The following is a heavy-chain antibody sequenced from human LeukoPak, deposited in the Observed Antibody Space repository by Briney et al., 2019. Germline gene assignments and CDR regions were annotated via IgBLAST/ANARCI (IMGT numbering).Heavy chain of an antibody. CDR1: GGSISSRTFY. D-gene: IGHD3-22*01. CDR3: ARQRTMIVVVITTFWFDP. CDR2: IYYSGGT. V-gene: IGHV4-39*01. J-gene: IGHJ5*02. Sequence: SETLSLTCTVSGGSISSRTFYWGWIRQPPGKGLEWIGTIYYSGGTYYNPSLYSRVTLSVDTSKNQFSLNLNSVTAADTAVYYCARQRTMIVVVITTFWFDPWGQGTLVTVSS.